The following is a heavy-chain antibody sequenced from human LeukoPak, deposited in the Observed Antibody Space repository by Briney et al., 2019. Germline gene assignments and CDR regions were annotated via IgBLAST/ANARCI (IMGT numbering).Heavy chain of an antibody. Sequence: GGSLRLSCAASGFTFTDHYMSWIRQAPGKGLEWISAISGCCGSTYYADSVKGRFTISRDNSRDTVSLQMKCVRAEGACVNYCAKDDAWRRFYNWGQGTLVTVSS. CDR2: ISGCCGST. J-gene: IGHJ1*01. V-gene: IGHV3-23*01. D-gene: IGHD2-2*01. CDR3: AKDDAWRRFYN. CDR1: GFTFTDHY.